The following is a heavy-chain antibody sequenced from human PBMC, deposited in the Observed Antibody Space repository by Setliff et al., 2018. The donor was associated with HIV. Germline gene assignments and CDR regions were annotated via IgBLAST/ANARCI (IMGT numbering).Heavy chain of an antibody. Sequence: GGSLRLSCAASRFDFNNYWMCWVRQAPGKGLVWVSHINNDGRTTTYADSVKGRFTVSRDNAKNTLYLQLDSLSAEDAAVYFCARAIVKTGYHTKSRVFDYWGQGTLVTVSS. V-gene: IGHV3-74*03. CDR3: ARAIVKTGYHTKSRVFDY. CDR2: INNDGRTT. D-gene: IGHD3-9*01. CDR1: RFDFNNYW. J-gene: IGHJ4*02.